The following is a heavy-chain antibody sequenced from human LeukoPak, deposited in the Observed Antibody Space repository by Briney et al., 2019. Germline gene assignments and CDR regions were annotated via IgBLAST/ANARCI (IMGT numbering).Heavy chain of an antibody. D-gene: IGHD6-13*01. J-gene: IGHJ1*01. CDR2: IKQDGSEK. V-gene: IGHV3-7*04. Sequence: GGSLRLSCAASGFTFNSYWMSWVRQAPGKGLEWVANIKQDGSEKYYVDSVKGRFTISRDNAKNSLYLQMNSLRAEDTAVYYCARDPHTSSWPEYFQHWGQGTLLSDSS. CDR3: ARDPHTSSWPEYFQH. CDR1: GFTFNSYW.